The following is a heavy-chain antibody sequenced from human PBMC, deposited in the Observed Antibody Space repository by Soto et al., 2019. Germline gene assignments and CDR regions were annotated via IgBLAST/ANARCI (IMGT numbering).Heavy chain of an antibody. CDR1: GGSIRSSTYQ. V-gene: IGHV4-39*07. D-gene: IGHD3-22*01. CDR3: ARSGYYSYYFDY. Sequence: PSATLSLTCTVSGGSIRSSTYQWGWIRQPPGRGLEWIGSVYYSESTYYNPSLKSRVTISVDRSKNQFSLKLSSVTAADTAVYYCARSGYYSYYFDYWGQGTLVTVSS. J-gene: IGHJ4*02. CDR2: VYYSEST.